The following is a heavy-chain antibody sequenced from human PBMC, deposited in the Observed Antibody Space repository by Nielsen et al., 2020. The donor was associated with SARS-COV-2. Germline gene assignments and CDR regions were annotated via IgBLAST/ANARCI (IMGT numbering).Heavy chain of an antibody. CDR1: GFSLSPSGVG. V-gene: IGHV2-5*02. Sequence: SGPTLVKPTQTLTLTCTFAGFSLSPSGVGVGWIRQPPGEALEWLAVIYWDDDKRYSPSLKSRLIITKDTSKNQVVLTMTNMDPVDTATYFCAYSLGGYDWNSRCFDPWGQGTLVTVSS. D-gene: IGHD1-7*01. J-gene: IGHJ5*02. CDR2: IYWDDDK. CDR3: AYSLGGYDWNSRCFDP.